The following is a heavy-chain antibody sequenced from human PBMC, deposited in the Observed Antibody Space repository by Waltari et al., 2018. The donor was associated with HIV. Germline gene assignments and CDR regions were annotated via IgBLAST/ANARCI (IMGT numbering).Heavy chain of an antibody. J-gene: IGHJ4*01. CDR1: GFNFGDYA. D-gene: IGHD2-8*01. Sequence: EVQLVESGGGLVQPGRSLRLSCTTSGFNFGDYAMSWFRQAPGKGPEWLGFIRTKTYGRTTEYASSVKDRFTISRDDSKSIAYLHMNNLKIEDTAVYYCTCPRWVSLPYYFAFWGQGTLVTVSS. V-gene: IGHV3-49*03. CDR2: IRTKTYGRTT. CDR3: TCPRWVSLPYYFAF.